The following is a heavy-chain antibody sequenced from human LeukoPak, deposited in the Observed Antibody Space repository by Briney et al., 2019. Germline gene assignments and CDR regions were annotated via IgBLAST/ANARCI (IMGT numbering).Heavy chain of an antibody. J-gene: IGHJ3*02. V-gene: IGHV4-34*01. Sequence: PSETLSLTCAVYGGSFSGYYWSWIRQPPGKGLEWIGEINHSGSTNYNPSLKSRVTISVDTSKNQFSLKLSSVTAADTAVYYCARYASPSSGAFDIWGQGTMGTVSS. CDR1: GGSFSGYY. CDR2: INHSGST. CDR3: ARYASPSSGAFDI. D-gene: IGHD3-10*01.